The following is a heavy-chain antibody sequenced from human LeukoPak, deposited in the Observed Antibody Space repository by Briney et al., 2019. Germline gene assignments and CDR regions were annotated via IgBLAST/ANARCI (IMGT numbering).Heavy chain of an antibody. V-gene: IGHV4-38-2*02. D-gene: IGHD1-1*01. J-gene: IGHJ3*02. Sequence: SETLSLTCTVSGYSISSGYYWGWIRQPPGKGLEWIGSIYYSGSTYYNPSLKSRVTISVDTSKNQFSLKLSSVTAADTAFYYCARRTTGTDADAFDIWGQGTMVTVSS. CDR1: GYSISSGYY. CDR3: ARRTTGTDADAFDI. CDR2: IYYSGST.